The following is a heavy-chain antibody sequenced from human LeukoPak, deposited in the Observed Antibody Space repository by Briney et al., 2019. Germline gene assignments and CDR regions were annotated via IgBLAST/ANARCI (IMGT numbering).Heavy chain of an antibody. CDR3: AALSGVGVKIGFDH. V-gene: IGHV3-66*01. CDR2: IYYGGNT. Sequence: GGSLRLSCAASGFTVSSNHMNWVRQAPGKRLEWVSIIYYGGNTFYADSVKGRFTISRDNSKNTLYLQINSLRAEDTAVYYCAALSGVGVKIGFDHWGQGALVVVSS. CDR1: GFTVSSNH. J-gene: IGHJ4*02. D-gene: IGHD1-26*01.